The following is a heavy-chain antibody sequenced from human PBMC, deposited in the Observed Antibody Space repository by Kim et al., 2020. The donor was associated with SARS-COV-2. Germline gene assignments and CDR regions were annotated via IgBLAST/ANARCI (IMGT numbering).Heavy chain of an antibody. Sequence: SVKVSCKASGGTFSSYAISWVRQAPGQGLEWMGRIIPILGIANYAQKFQGRVTITADKSTSTAYMELSSLRSEDTAVYYCARGGIQLWSYFDYWGQGTLVTVAS. CDR3: ARGGIQLWSYFDY. V-gene: IGHV1-69*04. CDR1: GGTFSSYA. D-gene: IGHD5-18*01. J-gene: IGHJ4*02. CDR2: IIPILGIA.